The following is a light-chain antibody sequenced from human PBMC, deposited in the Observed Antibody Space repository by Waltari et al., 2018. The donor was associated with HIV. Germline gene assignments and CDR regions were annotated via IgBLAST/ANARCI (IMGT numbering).Light chain of an antibody. CDR2: KVS. Sequence: DVVMTQSPLSLPVTLGQPASISCRSSQSLVYRDGNTYLIWFQQRPGQSPRRLIYKVSNRDSGVPDRFSGSGSGTDVTLKISRGEAEDVGVYYCMQGTHWPYTFGQGTKLKI. J-gene: IGKJ2*01. CDR1: QSLVYRDGNTY. V-gene: IGKV2-30*01. CDR3: MQGTHWPYT.